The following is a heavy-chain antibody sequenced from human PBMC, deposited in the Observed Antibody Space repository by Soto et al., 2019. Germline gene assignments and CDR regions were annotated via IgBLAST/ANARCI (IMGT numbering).Heavy chain of an antibody. V-gene: IGHV4-39*01. CDR2: ISYSGST. J-gene: IGHJ6*02. CDR3: ARRYFYGSGKYGVDV. CDR1: GDSIISRNYY. Sequence: QLQVQESGPGLVKPSETLSLTCAVYGDSIISRNYYWSWIRQPPGKGLEWIGTISYSGSTYYNPSLNGRVTISVDTSKNHYALKLSSLTAADTAVYYCARRYFYGSGKYGVDVWGQGTMVTVSS. D-gene: IGHD3-10*01.